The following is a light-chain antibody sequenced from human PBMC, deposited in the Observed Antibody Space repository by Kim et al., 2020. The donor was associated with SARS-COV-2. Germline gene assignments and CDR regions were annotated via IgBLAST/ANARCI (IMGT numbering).Light chain of an antibody. J-gene: IGLJ1*01. V-gene: IGLV1-40*01. CDR3: QSYDSSLSGSKV. CDR2: GNS. CDR1: SSNIGAGYD. Sequence: VTISGTGSSSNIGAGYDVHWYQQLPGTAPKLLIYGNSNRPSGVPDRLSGSKSGTSASLAITGLQAEDEADYYCQSYDSSLSGSKVFGTGTKVTVL.